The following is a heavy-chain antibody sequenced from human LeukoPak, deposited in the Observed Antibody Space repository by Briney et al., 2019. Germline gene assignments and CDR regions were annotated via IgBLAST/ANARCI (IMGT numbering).Heavy chain of an antibody. CDR1: EFTFSSYW. V-gene: IGHV3-7*04. D-gene: IGHD3-22*01. Sequence: GGSLRLSCAASEFTFSSYWMSWVRQAPGKGLEWVANINQDGTEKYYVDSVKGRFTISRDNAKSSLYLQMNSLRAEDTAVYYCTRVGLYDSSGYYIDWGQGTLVTISS. J-gene: IGHJ4*02. CDR3: TRVGLYDSSGYYID. CDR2: INQDGTEK.